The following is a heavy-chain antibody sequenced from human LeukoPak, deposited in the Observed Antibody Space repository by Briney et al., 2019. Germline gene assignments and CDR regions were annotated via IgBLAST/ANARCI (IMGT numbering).Heavy chain of an antibody. D-gene: IGHD3-10*01. V-gene: IGHV3-7*01. J-gene: IGHJ4*02. CDR1: GFTFSSYW. CDR2: IKQDGSEK. Sequence: GGSLRLSCAASGFTFSSYWMSWVRQAPGKGLEWVANIKQDGSEKYYVDSVKGRFTISRDNAKNSLYLQMNSLRVEDTAVYYCASDIFRYTMVRGIIDRDHWGQGTLVTVSS. CDR3: ASDIFRYTMVRGIIDRDH.